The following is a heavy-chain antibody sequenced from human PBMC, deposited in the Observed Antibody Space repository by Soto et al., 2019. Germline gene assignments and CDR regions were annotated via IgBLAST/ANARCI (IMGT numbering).Heavy chain of an antibody. D-gene: IGHD5-12*01. CDR2: IYYSGET. V-gene: IGHV4-59*01. Sequence: PLETLSLTCLVKVGSFGSNGGSWIRQHPGKGLEWIGYIYYSGETNSNPSLKSRVTMSVDTSKNQFSLRLNSVTAASAAVYSCTRSHRGWMDPWVLGTLVTISS. CDR3: TRSHRGWMDP. CDR1: VGSFGSNG. J-gene: IGHJ5*02.